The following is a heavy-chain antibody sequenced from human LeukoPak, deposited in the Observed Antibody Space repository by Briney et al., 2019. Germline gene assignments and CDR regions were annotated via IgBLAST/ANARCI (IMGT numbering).Heavy chain of an antibody. J-gene: IGHJ3*02. CDR2: FDPEDGET. D-gene: IGHD5-18*01. V-gene: IGHV1-24*01. Sequence: GASVKVSCKVSGYTLTELSMHWVRQAPGKGLEWMGGFDPEDGETIYAQKFQGRVTMTEDTPTDTAYMELSSLRSEDTAVYYCATAFRVQLWLNAFDIWGQGTMVTVSS. CDR1: GYTLTELS. CDR3: ATAFRVQLWLNAFDI.